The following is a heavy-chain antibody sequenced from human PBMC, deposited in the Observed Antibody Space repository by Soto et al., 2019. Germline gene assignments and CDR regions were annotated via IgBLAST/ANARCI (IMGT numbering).Heavy chain of an antibody. J-gene: IGHJ4*02. D-gene: IGHD4-17*01. CDR1: GGSISSYY. Sequence: SETLSLTCTVSGGSISSYYWSWIRQPPGKGLEWIGYIYYSGSTNYNPSLKSRVTISVDTSKNQFSLKLSSVTAADTAVYYCARVRTAYYGAYFDYWGQGTLVTVSS. V-gene: IGHV4-59*08. CDR2: IYYSGST. CDR3: ARVRTAYYGAYFDY.